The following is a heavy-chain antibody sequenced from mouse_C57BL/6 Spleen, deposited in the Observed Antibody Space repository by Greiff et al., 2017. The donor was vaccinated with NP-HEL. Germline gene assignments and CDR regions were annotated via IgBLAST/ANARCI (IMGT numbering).Heavy chain of an antibody. V-gene: IGHV5-9-1*02. CDR1: GFTFSSYA. Sequence: EVKLVESGEGLVKPGGSLKLSCAASGFTFSSYAVSWVRQTPEKRLEWVAYISSGGDYIYYADTVKGRFTISRDNARNTLYLQMSSLKSEDTAMYYCTRVYDGYYYAMDYWGQGTSVTVSS. J-gene: IGHJ4*01. D-gene: IGHD2-3*01. CDR2: ISSGGDYI. CDR3: TRVYDGYYYAMDY.